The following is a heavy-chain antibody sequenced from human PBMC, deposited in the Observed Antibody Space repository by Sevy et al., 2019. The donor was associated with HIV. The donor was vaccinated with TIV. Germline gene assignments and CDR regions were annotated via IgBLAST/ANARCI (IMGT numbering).Heavy chain of an antibody. Sequence: GESLKISCKASGYRFTDYWIGWVRQMPGKGLEWMGIIYPGDSDTTYSPSFQGQVTISVGKSINTAYLQWSSLKASDTAIFYCARGARGTLPSYYYYPMDVWGQGTTVTVSS. J-gene: IGHJ6*02. CDR2: IYPGDSDT. CDR3: ARGARGTLPSYYYYPMDV. CDR1: GYRFTDYW. D-gene: IGHD1-1*01. V-gene: IGHV5-51*01.